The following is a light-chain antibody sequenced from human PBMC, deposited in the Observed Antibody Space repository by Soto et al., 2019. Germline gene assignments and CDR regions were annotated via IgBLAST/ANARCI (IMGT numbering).Light chain of an antibody. CDR3: QQYGSAPRT. CDR1: QSVSSDS. CDR2: DAS. Sequence: EIVLTQSPGTLSLSPGERAILSCRASQSVSSDSLAWYWQKPGQAPRLLVYDASSRATGIPDRFSGSGSGTDFTLTISRLEPEDFAVYYCQQYGSAPRTFGQGTKVEIK. V-gene: IGKV3-20*01. J-gene: IGKJ1*01.